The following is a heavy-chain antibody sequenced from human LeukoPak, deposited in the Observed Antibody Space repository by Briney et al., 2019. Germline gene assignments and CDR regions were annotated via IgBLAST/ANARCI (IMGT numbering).Heavy chain of an antibody. V-gene: IGHV3-21*01. CDR1: GFTFSSYS. Sequence: GGSLRLSCAASGFTFSSYSMNWVRQAPGKGLEWVSSISSSSSYIYYADSVKGRFTISRDNAKNSLYPQMNSLRAEDTAVYYCARGVVVVPAAIAFDYWGQGTLVTVSS. J-gene: IGHJ4*02. D-gene: IGHD2-2*01. CDR3: ARGVVVVPAAIAFDY. CDR2: ISSSSSYI.